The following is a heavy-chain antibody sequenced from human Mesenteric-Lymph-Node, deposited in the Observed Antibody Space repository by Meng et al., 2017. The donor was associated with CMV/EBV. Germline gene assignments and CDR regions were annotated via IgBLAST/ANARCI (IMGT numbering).Heavy chain of an antibody. V-gene: IGHV3-23*01. CDR2: INASDSGT. Sequence: GGSLRLSCAASGFTFSSYAMSWVRQAPGKGLEWVSGINASDSGTSYADSVKGRFTISRDNSKNILCLQMNSLSAEDTALYYCAKDWSLYGGGRVKGGWGQGTLVTVSS. J-gene: IGHJ4*02. CDR3: AKDWSLYGGGRVKGG. CDR1: GFTFSSYA. D-gene: IGHD3-16*01.